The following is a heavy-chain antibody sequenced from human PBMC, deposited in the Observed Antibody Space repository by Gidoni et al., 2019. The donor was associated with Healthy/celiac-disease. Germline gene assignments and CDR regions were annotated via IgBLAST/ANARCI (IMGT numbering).Heavy chain of an antibody. J-gene: IGHJ4*02. CDR3: ARASGLERLGRDFAY. Sequence: QVQLVGSGGGVVQPGRSRRRCCAACGFTFSSYAMHWVRQAPGKGLAWVAVISYAGRHKFCADSVKGRFTISRDHSKYTLYLQMSSLRADVTAVYYCARASGLERLGRDFAYWGQGILVPVSS. D-gene: IGHD3-16*01. CDR1: GFTFSSYA. CDR2: ISYAGRHK. V-gene: IGHV3-30*04.